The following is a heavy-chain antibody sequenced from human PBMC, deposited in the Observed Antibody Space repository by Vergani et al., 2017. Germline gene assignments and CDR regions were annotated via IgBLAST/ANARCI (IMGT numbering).Heavy chain of an antibody. V-gene: IGHV1-69*01. J-gene: IGHJ4*02. CDR1: GGTFSSYA. CDR3: ARGLRGDYYDSSGYYPLDY. Sequence: QVQLVQSGAEVKKPGSSVKVSCKASGGTFSSYAISWVRQAPGQGLEWMGGIIPIFGTANYAQKFQGRVTITADESTSTAYMELSSLRSEDTAVYYCARGLRGDYYDSSGYYPLDYWGQGTLVTVSS. CDR2: IIPIFGTA. D-gene: IGHD3-22*01.